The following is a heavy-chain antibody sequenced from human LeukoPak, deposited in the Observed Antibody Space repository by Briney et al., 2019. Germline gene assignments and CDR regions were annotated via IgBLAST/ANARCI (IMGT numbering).Heavy chain of an antibody. J-gene: IGHJ5*02. CDR1: GFTFSRYW. CDR2: INSDGSST. V-gene: IGHV3-74*01. CDR3: AGAVIVGINWFDP. Sequence: GGSLRLSCAASGFTFSRYWMHWVRHAPGKGLVWVSRINSDGSSTSYADSAKGRFTISRENAKNTLYMQMNSLRAEATAVYYCAGAVIVGINWFDPWGQGTLVTVSS. D-gene: IGHD1-26*01.